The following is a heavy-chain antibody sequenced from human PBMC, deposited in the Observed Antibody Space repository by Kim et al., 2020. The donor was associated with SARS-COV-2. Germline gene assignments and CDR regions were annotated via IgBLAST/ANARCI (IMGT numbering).Heavy chain of an antibody. V-gene: IGHV1-3*01. J-gene: IGHJ4*02. D-gene: IGHD6-13*01. Sequence: YSQKFQGRVTITRDTSASTAYMELSSLRSEDTAVYYCARDRVAAAGTGDYWGQGTLVTVSS. CDR3: ARDRVAAAGTGDY.